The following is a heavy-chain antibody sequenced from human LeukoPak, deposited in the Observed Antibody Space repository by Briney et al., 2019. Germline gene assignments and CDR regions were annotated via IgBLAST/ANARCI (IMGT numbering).Heavy chain of an antibody. V-gene: IGHV4-59*01. CDR2: IYYSGST. CDR3: ARDMTLYDSMEGWFDP. Sequence: SETLSLTCTVSGGSISSYYWSWIRQPPGKGLEWIGYIYYSGSTNYNPSLKSRVTISVDTSKNQFSLKLSSVTAADTAVFYCARDMTLYDSMEGWFDPWGQGTLVTVSS. D-gene: IGHD2/OR15-2a*01. J-gene: IGHJ5*02. CDR1: GGSISSYY.